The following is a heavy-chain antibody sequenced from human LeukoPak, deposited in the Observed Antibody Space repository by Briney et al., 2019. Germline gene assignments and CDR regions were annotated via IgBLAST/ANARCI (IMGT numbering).Heavy chain of an antibody. Sequence: PSETPSLTCTVSGGSISSYYWSWIRQPAGKGLEWIGRIYTSGSTNYNPSLKSRVTMSVDTSKNQFSLKLSSVTAADTAVYYCARDTYDFWSAPHNWFDPWGQGTLVTVSS. CDR2: IYTSGST. CDR3: ARDTYDFWSAPHNWFDP. D-gene: IGHD3-3*01. J-gene: IGHJ5*02. CDR1: GGSISSYY. V-gene: IGHV4-4*07.